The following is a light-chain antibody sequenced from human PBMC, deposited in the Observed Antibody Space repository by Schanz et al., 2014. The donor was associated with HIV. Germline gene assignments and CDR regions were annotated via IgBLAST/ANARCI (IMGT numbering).Light chain of an antibody. J-gene: IGKJ1*01. CDR2: RAS. CDR1: QSISSW. Sequence: DIQMTQSPSTLSASVGDRVTITCRASQSISSWLAWYQQKPGKAPKLLISRASSLESGVPSRFSGSGSGTEFTLTIRSLQPDDFATYYCQQSYSSPWTFGQGTKVEIK. V-gene: IGKV1-5*03. CDR3: QQSYSSPWT.